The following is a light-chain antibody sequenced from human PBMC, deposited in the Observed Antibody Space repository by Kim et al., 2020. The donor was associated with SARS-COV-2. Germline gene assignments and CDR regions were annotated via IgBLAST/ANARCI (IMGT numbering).Light chain of an antibody. V-gene: IGLV2-14*03. CDR3: SSYTTSATYV. Sequence: QSVLTQPASVSGSPGQSITISCTGTSRDVGGYNSVSWYQHHPGKAPKLMIYDVIKRPSGVSHRFSGSKSGNTASLTISGLQAEDEADYYCSSYTTSATYVFGTGTKVTVL. CDR1: SRDVGGYNS. CDR2: DVI. J-gene: IGLJ1*01.